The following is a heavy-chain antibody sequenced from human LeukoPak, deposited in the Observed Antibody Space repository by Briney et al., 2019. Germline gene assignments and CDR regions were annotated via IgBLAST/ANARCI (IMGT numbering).Heavy chain of an antibody. Sequence: PGGSLRLSCAASGFTFSSYAMSWVRQAPGKGLEWVSSISGSGGNIDYADSVKGRFTISRDNSKNTLYLQMNGLRAEDTAVYYCAKDFRMVRGVINDYWGQGTLVTVSS. CDR2: ISGSGGNI. CDR1: GFTFSSYA. V-gene: IGHV3-23*01. J-gene: IGHJ4*02. D-gene: IGHD3-10*01. CDR3: AKDFRMVRGVINDY.